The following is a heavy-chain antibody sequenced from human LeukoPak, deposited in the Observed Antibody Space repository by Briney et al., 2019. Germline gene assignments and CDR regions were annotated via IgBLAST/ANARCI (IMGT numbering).Heavy chain of an antibody. Sequence: SGGSLRLSCTASGFTFSGYGMHWVRQAPGKGLEWVAVIWYDGSNKYYADSVKGRFTISRDNSKNTLYLQMNSLRAEDTAVYYCARVFSEADRALGVVVPAPLDYWGQGTLVTVPS. J-gene: IGHJ4*02. D-gene: IGHD2-2*01. CDR2: IWYDGSNK. CDR3: ARVFSEADRALGVVVPAPLDY. CDR1: GFTFSGYG. V-gene: IGHV3-33*08.